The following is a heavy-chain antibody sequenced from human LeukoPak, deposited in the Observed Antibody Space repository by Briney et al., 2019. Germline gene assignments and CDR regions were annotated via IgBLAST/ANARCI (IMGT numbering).Heavy chain of an antibody. V-gene: IGHV1-46*01. Sequence: ASVKVSCKASGYTFTGYYMYWVRQAPGQGLEWMGIINPSGGSTSYAQKFQGRVTMTRDMSTSTVYMELSSLRSEDTAVYYCASGVGYYDSSGYLTLTYWGQGTLVTVSS. CDR2: INPSGGST. CDR3: ASGVGYYDSSGYLTLTY. J-gene: IGHJ4*02. D-gene: IGHD3-22*01. CDR1: GYTFTGYY.